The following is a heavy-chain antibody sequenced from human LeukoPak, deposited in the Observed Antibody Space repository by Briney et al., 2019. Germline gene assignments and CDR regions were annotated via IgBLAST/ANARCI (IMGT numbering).Heavy chain of an antibody. V-gene: IGHV2-70*11. D-gene: IGHD5-24*01. J-gene: IGHJ4*02. CDR2: IDWNDDK. CDR1: GFSLGTSPMC. CDR3: ARGGYKSYFDY. Sequence: SGPTLVKPTQTLTLTCTFSGFSLGTSPMCVSWIRQPPGRALEWLARIDWNDDKYYSTSLKTRLTISKDTSKNQVVLTMTNMDPVDTATYYCARGGYKSYFDYWGQGTLVTVSS.